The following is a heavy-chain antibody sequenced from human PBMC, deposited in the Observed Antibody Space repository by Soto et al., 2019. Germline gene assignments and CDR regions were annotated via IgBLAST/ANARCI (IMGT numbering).Heavy chain of an antibody. D-gene: IGHD6-6*01. CDR1: GGSISSYY. V-gene: IGHV4-59*01. J-gene: IGHJ3*02. CDR2: IYYSGST. CDR3: AREAEYSSSSGAFDI. Sequence: SETLSLTCTVSGGSISSYYWSWIRQPPGKGLEWIGYIYYSGSTNYNPTLKIRVTISVDTSKNQFSLKLSTVTAADTAVYYCAREAEYSSSSGAFDIWGQGTMVTVSS.